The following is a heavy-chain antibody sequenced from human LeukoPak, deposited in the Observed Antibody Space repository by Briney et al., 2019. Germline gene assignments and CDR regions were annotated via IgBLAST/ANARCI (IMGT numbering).Heavy chain of an antibody. V-gene: IGHV3-30-3*01. Sequence: GGSLRLSCAASGFTFSSYSMQWVRQAPGKGLEWVAVISYDGSNKYYADSVEGRFTVSRDNSKNTLYLQINSLRAEDTAMFHCARDGYNFAFDYWGQGTLVTVSS. CDR3: ARDGYNFAFDY. D-gene: IGHD5-24*01. CDR1: GFTFSSYS. J-gene: IGHJ4*02. CDR2: ISYDGSNK.